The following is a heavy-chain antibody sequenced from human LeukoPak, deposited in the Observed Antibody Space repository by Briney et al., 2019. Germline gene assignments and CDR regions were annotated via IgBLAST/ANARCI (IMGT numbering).Heavy chain of an antibody. CDR2: INPNSGGT. D-gene: IGHD1-26*01. J-gene: IGHJ6*03. Sequence: TSVTLSCTASGYTFTGCYIHWVRKPPGQGLGWMGWINPNSGGTNYEHKFQGRVTMTRVTSISTAYMEMRRLRSDDTAVYYCARDITGESYLYYYYYYMDVWGKGTTVTVSS. CDR1: GYTFTGCY. V-gene: IGHV1-2*02. CDR3: ARDITGESYLYYYYYYMDV.